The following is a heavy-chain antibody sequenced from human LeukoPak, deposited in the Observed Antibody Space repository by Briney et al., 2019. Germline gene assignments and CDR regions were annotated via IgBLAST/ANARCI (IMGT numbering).Heavy chain of an antibody. V-gene: IGHV3-33*01. Sequence: PGGSLRLSCAASAFTFSSFGMHWVRQAPGKGLEWVAVIWYDGSKKYYADSVKGRFTISRDNSKNTLYLQMNSLRAEDTAVYYCARVANITTFGMDVWGQGTTVTASS. J-gene: IGHJ6*02. CDR1: AFTFSSFG. CDR3: ARVANITTFGMDV. CDR2: IWYDGSKK. D-gene: IGHD3-9*01.